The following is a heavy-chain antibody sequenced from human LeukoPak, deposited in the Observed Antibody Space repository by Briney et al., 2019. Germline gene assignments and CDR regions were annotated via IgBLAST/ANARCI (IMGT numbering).Heavy chain of an antibody. J-gene: IGHJ4*02. CDR1: GFSVTTDSYC. Sequence: SETLSLTCTVSGFSVTTDSYCWGWIRQPPGKVLEWIGYDYCGGNTNYDPSLKRRVTISVDTSKSQFSLTLTSVTAADTAVYFCARDHFGSLDSWGQGILVTVSS. V-gene: IGHV4-61*01. CDR2: DYCGGNT. CDR3: ARDHFGSLDS. D-gene: IGHD3-10*01.